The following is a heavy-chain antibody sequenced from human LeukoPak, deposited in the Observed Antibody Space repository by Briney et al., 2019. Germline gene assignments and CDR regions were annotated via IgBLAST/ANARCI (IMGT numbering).Heavy chain of an antibody. Sequence: GGSLRLSCGASGFTFSNYGMQWVRQAPGKGLEWVSSISSSSSYIYYADSVKGRFTISRDNAKNSLYLQMNSLRAEDTAVYYCARVSRYSGYDLDYWGQGTLVTVSS. CDR2: ISSSSSYI. D-gene: IGHD5-12*01. J-gene: IGHJ4*02. CDR3: ARVSRYSGYDLDY. CDR1: GFTFSNYG. V-gene: IGHV3-21*01.